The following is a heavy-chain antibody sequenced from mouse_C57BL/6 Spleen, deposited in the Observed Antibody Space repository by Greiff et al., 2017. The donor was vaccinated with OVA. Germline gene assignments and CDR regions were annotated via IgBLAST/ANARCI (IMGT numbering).Heavy chain of an antibody. D-gene: IGHD3-2*02. V-gene: IGHV5-17*01. J-gene: IGHJ4*01. Sequence: DVKLVESGGGLVKPGGSLKLSCAASGFTFSDYGMHWVRQAPEKGLEWVAYISSGSSTIYYADTVKGRFTISRDNAKNTLFLQMTSLRSEDTATNYCARSAQATYYAMDYRGQGTSVTVSS. CDR3: ARSAQATYYAMDY. CDR2: ISSGSSTI. CDR1: GFTFSDYG.